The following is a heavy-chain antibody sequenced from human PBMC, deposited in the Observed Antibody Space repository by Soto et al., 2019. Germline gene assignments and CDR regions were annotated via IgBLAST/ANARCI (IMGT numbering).Heavy chain of an antibody. Sequence: EVQLLESGGGLVQPGGSLRLSCAASGFTFTSYAMSWVRQAPGKGLEWVSLISGSGYSTYYADSVKGRFTISRDNSKNTLYLQMNRLRAEDTAIYYCAKDEGSGSYPDYWGQGTLVTVAS. D-gene: IGHD1-26*01. CDR2: ISGSGYST. V-gene: IGHV3-23*01. CDR3: AKDEGSGSYPDY. J-gene: IGHJ4*02. CDR1: GFTFTSYA.